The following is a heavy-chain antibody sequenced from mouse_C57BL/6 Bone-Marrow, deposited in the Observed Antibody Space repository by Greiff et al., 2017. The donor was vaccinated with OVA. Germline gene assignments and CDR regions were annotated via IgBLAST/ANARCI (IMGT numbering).Heavy chain of an antibody. Sequence: VQLQQPGAELVRPGSSVKLSCKASGYTFTSYWMHWVKQRPIQGLEWIGNIDPSDSETHYNQKFKDKATLTVDKSSSTAYMQLSSLTSEDSAVYYCAREGDSSGSYYAMDYWGQGTSVTVSS. CDR2: IDPSDSET. CDR1: GYTFTSYW. V-gene: IGHV1-52*01. D-gene: IGHD3-2*02. CDR3: AREGDSSGSYYAMDY. J-gene: IGHJ4*01.